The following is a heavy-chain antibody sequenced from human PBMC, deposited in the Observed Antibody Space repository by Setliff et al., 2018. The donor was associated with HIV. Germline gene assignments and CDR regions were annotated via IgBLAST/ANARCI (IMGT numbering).Heavy chain of an antibody. J-gene: IGHJ6*02. CDR2: MNPNSGVS. CDR3: ARGKGVGGVIITGGLDV. V-gene: IGHV1-8*02. CDR1: GYTFTSYG. D-gene: IGHD3-10*01. Sequence: ASVKVSCKASGYTFTSYGISWVRQAPGQGLEWMGWMNPNSGVSGYALKFHDRVTMTRDTSITTAYMELSSLTSEDTAVYYCARGKGVGGVIITGGLDVWGQGTTVTVSS.